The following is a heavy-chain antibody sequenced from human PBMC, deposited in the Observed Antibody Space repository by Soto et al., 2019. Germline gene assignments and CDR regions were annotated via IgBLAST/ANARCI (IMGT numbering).Heavy chain of an antibody. J-gene: IGHJ4*02. V-gene: IGHV1-18*01. CDR3: ARGGIHFADSSGHALDS. D-gene: IGHD3-22*01. CDR1: GYSFANQA. Sequence: QVQLVQSGTEVKKPGASVKVSCKTSGYSFANQAINWVRQAPGQGLEWVGWISGRSGNSNYAETVRGRVTMTTDTSTGTAYLELRALTTDDTAVYYCARGGIHFADSSGHALDSWGQGTLISVTS. CDR2: ISGRSGNS.